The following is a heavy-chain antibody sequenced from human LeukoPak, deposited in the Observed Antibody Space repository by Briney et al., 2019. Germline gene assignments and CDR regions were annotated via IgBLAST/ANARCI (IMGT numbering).Heavy chain of an antibody. CDR1: GGTFSSYA. Sequence: GSSVKVSCKASGGTFSSYAISWVRQAPGQGLEWMGWINPNSGGTNYAQKFQGRVTMTRDTSISTAYMELSRLSSDDTAVYYCARDRSDYQLLEFDPWGQGTLVTVSS. J-gene: IGHJ5*02. CDR3: ARDRSDYQLLEFDP. CDR2: INPNSGGT. D-gene: IGHD2-2*01. V-gene: IGHV1-2*02.